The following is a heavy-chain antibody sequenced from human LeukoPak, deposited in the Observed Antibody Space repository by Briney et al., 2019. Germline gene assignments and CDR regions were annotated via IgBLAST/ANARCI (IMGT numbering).Heavy chain of an antibody. CDR1: GFTFSSYG. D-gene: IGHD3-3*01. V-gene: IGHV3-33*01. J-gene: IGHJ4*02. CDR3: ARDAISIFGIVYSYFDY. CDR2: IWYDGNNK. Sequence: PGGSLRLSCAASGFTFSSYGLHWVRQAPGKGLEWVAVIWYDGNNKYYADSVKGRFTISRDNSKNTLYLQMNSLRAEDTAIYYCARDAISIFGIVYSYFDYWGQGALVTVSS.